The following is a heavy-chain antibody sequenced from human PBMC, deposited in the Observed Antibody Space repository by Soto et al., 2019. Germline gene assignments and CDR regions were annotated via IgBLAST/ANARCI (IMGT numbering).Heavy chain of an antibody. CDR2: IYYSGST. CDR3: ARIVLRYFDWLLSEPYYYYGMDV. CDR1: GGSISSSSYY. V-gene: IGHV4-39*01. D-gene: IGHD3-9*01. Sequence: SETLSLTCTVSGGSISSSSYYWGWIRQPPGKGLEWIGSIYYSGSTYYNPSLKSRVTISVDTSKNQFSLKLSSVTAADTAVYYCARIVLRYFDWLLSEPYYYYGMDVWGQGTTVTVSS. J-gene: IGHJ6*02.